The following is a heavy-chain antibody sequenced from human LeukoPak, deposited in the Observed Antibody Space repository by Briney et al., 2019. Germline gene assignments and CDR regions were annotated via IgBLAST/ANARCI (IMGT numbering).Heavy chain of an antibody. CDR2: MNPNSGNT. CDR1: GYTFTSYD. Sequence: GASVKVSCKXSGYTFTSYDINWVRQATGQGLEWMGWMNPNSGNTGYAQKFQGRVTITRNTSISTAYMELSSLRSEDTAVYYCARRGTAMGFDYYYYYYMDVWGKGTTVTVSS. J-gene: IGHJ6*03. CDR3: ARRGTAMGFDYYYYYYMDV. V-gene: IGHV1-8*03. D-gene: IGHD5-18*01.